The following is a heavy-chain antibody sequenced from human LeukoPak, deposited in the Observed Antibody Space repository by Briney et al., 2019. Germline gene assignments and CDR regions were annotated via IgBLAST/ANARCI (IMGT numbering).Heavy chain of an antibody. CDR3: ARDSGYCSSTSCYPTGYYYYYMDV. CDR2: ISSSSSYI. J-gene: IGHJ6*03. Sequence: GGSLRLSCAASGFTFSSYSMNWVRQAPGKGLEWVSSISSSSSYIYYADSVTGRFTISRDNAKNSLYLQMNSLRAEDTAVYYCARDSGYCSSTSCYPTGYYYYYMDVWGKGTTVTVSS. D-gene: IGHD2-2*01. CDR1: GFTFSSYS. V-gene: IGHV3-21*01.